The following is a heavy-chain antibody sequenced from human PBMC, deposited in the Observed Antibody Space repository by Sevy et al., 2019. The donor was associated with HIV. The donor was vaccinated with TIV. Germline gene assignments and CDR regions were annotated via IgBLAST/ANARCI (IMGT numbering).Heavy chain of an antibody. CDR1: GFTFSSYS. V-gene: IGHV3-21*01. J-gene: IGHJ4*02. D-gene: IGHD2-8*02. CDR2: ISSSSSYI. CDR3: ARGYCTGGVCSYIGGDFDY. Sequence: GSLRLSCAASGFTFSSYSMNCVRQAPGKGLEWVSSISSSSSYIYYADSVKGRLTISRDNAKNSLYLQMNSLRAEDTAVYYCARGYCTGGVCSYIGGDFDYWGQGTLVTVSS.